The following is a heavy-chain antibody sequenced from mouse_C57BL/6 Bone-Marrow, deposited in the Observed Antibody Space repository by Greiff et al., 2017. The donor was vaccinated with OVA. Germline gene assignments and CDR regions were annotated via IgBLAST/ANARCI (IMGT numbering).Heavy chain of an antibody. D-gene: IGHD1-1*01. V-gene: IGHV1-81*01. CDR2: IYPRSGNT. CDR1: GYTFTSYG. J-gene: IGHJ4*01. CDR3: AREVTTVVAPYYYAMDY. Sequence: VKLVESGAELARPGASVKLSCKASGYTFTSYGISWVKQRTGQGLEWIGEIYPRSGNTYYNEKFKGKATLTADKSSSTAYMELRSLTSEDSAVYFCAREVTTVVAPYYYAMDYWGQGTSVTVSS.